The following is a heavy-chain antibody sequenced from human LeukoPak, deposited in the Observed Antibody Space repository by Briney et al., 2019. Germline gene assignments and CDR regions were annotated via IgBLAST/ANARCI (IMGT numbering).Heavy chain of an antibody. J-gene: IGHJ5*01. Sequence: SETLSLTCAVSGGSISTYYWSWLRQPAGKGLEWIGRLYSSGSPKYNPSLKSRVTISVGDSNNQFTLKLTSVTAADTAVYYCARDHYGSGSYKSYFDSWGQGIRVTVSS. CDR2: LYSSGSP. CDR3: ARDHYGSGSYKSYFDS. D-gene: IGHD3-10*01. V-gene: IGHV4-4*07. CDR1: GGSISTYY.